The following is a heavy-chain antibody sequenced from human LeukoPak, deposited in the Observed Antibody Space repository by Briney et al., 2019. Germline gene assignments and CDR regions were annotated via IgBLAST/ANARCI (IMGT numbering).Heavy chain of an antibody. CDR1: GFTVSLKY. Sequence: GSLRLSCAASGFTVSLKYMSWVRQAPGKGLEWVSVIYSGGSTYYADSVKGRFTISRDDPKNTVYLQMDSLRAEDTAVYYCARTIPYGSGRQHPGKYYFDYWGQGTLVTVSS. CDR2: IYSGGST. CDR3: ARTIPYGSGRQHPGKYYFDY. D-gene: IGHD3-10*01. J-gene: IGHJ4*02. V-gene: IGHV3-53*01.